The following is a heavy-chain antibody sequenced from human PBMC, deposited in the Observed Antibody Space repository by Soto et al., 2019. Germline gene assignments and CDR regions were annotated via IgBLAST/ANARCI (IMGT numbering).Heavy chain of an antibody. V-gene: IGHV3-72*01. CDR3: ARSTGNHRYFDL. CDR1: GFTFSDPY. Sequence: DVQLVESGGGLVQPGGSLRLSCAVSGFTFSDPYMDWVRQAPGKWLEWVGRTRNKANRYTTEYAASVKGRFTVSRDDSKSSLDLQMNSLTTEDTAIYYCARSTGNHRYFDLWGRGTLVTVSS. J-gene: IGHJ2*01. D-gene: IGHD3-9*01. CDR2: TRNKANRYTT.